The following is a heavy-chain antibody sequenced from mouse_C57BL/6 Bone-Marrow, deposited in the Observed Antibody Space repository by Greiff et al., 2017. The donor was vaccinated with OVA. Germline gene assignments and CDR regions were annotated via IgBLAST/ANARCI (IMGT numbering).Heavy chain of an antibody. D-gene: IGHD1-1*01. V-gene: IGHV5-6*01. CDR1: GFTFSSYG. CDR2: ISSGGSYT. CDR3: ARQDYWDY. J-gene: IGHJ2*01. Sequence: EVKLMESGGDLVKPGGSLKLSCAASGFTFSSYGMSWVRPTPDKRLEWVATISSGGSYTYYPDSVKGRFTISRDNAKNTLYLQMSSLKSEDTAMYYCARQDYWDYWGQGTTLTVSS.